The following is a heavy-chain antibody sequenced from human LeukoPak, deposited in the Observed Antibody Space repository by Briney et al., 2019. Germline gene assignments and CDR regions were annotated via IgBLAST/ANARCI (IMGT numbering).Heavy chain of an antibody. CDR1: GFTFSSYG. CDR3: ARDRPPIAVAGREGYYFDY. Sequence: SGGSLRLSCAASGFTFSSYGMHWVRQAPGKGLEWVAVIWYDGSNKYYADSVKGRFTISRDNSKNTLYLQMNSLRAEDTAVYYCARDRPPIAVAGREGYYFDYWGQGTLVTVSS. D-gene: IGHD6-19*01. CDR2: IWYDGSNK. J-gene: IGHJ4*02. V-gene: IGHV3-33*01.